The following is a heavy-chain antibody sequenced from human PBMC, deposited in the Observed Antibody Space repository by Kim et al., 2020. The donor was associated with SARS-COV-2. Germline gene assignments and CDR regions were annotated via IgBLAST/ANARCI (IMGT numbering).Heavy chain of an antibody. V-gene: IGHV3-9*01. Sequence: YADSVKGRFTISRDNAKNSLYLQMNSLRAEDTALYYCTKGRYGDYGGFDFWGQGTLVTVSS. J-gene: IGHJ4*02. D-gene: IGHD4-17*01. CDR3: TKGRYGDYGGFDF.